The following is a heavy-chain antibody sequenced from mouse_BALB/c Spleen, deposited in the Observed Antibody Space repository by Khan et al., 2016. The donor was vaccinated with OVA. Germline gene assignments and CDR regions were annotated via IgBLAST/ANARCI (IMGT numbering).Heavy chain of an antibody. J-gene: IGHJ3*01. D-gene: IGHD1-1*01. CDR1: GFTFTNYG. CDR3: ARLAYYYDSEGFAY. CDR2: ISTCGHYT. V-gene: IGHV5-6*01. Sequence: EVELVQSGGDLVEPGGSLKLSCAASGFTFTNYGMYWVSQTPDKRLEWVATISTCGHYTYYPDSFRGRFTISRDNSTNTPYLQMTSLKSEDTAMFYCARLAYYYDSEGFAYWGQGTLVTVSA.